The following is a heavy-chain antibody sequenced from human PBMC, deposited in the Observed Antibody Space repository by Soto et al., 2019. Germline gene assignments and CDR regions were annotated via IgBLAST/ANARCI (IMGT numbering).Heavy chain of an antibody. CDR3: ARARGRTSNQWLLSFPPYYYYGMDV. V-gene: IGHV1-69*12. D-gene: IGHD3-3*01. J-gene: IGHJ6*02. CDR2: IIPIFGTA. Sequence: QVQLVQSGAEVKKPGSSVKVSCKASGGTFSSYAISWVRQAPGQGLEWMGGIIPIFGTANYAQKFQGRVTITADESTSTAHRELSSLRSEDTAVYYCARARGRTSNQWLLSFPPYYYYGMDVWGQGTTVTVSS. CDR1: GGTFSSYA.